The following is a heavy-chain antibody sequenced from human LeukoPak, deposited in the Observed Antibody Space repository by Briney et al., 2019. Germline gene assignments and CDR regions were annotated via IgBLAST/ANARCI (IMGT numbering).Heavy chain of an antibody. CDR2: IIPIFGTA. V-gene: IGHV1-69*05. CDR3: ARDKCSSTSCYPPYYFDY. Sequence: SVKDSCKASGGTFSSYAISWVRQAPGQGLEWMGGIIPIFGTANYAQKFQGRVTITTDESTSTAYMELSSLRSEDTAVYYCARDKCSSTSCYPPYYFDYWGQGTLVTVSS. J-gene: IGHJ4*02. CDR1: GGTFSSYA. D-gene: IGHD2-2*01.